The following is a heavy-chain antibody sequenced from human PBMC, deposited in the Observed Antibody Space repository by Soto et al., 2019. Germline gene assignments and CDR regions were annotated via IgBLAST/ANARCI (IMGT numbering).Heavy chain of an antibody. CDR2: INPSGGST. V-gene: IGHV1-46*01. Sequence: GASVKVSCKASGYTFTSYYMHWVRQAPGQGLEWMGIINPSGGSTSYAQKFQGRVTMTRDTSTSTVYMELSSLRSEDAAVYYCASSGYYRHPLDYWGQGTLVTVSS. CDR3: ASSGYYRHPLDY. CDR1: GYTFTSYY. D-gene: IGHD3-22*01. J-gene: IGHJ4*02.